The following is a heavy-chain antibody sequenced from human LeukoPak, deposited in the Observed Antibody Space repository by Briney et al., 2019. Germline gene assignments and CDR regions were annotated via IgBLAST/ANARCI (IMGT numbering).Heavy chain of an antibody. Sequence: SQTLSLTCTVSGGSISSGSYYWSWIRQPAGKGLEWIGRIYTSGSTNYDPSLKSRVTISVDTSKNQFSLKLSSVTAADTAVYYCARAPSMPRFDPWGQGTLVTVSS. D-gene: IGHD2-2*01. J-gene: IGHJ5*02. CDR1: GGSISSGSYY. V-gene: IGHV4-61*02. CDR2: IYTSGST. CDR3: ARAPSMPRFDP.